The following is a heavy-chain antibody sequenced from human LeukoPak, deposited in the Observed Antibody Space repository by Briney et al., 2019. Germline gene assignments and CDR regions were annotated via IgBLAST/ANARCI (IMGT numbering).Heavy chain of an antibody. J-gene: IGHJ4*02. CDR3: ATADYYGSGSYDPLDY. CDR1: GYTLTELS. CDR2: FDPEDGET. D-gene: IGHD3-10*01. Sequence: ASVKVSCKVSGYTLTELSMHWVRQAPGKGLEWMGGFDPEDGETIYAQKFQGRVTMTEDTSTDTAYMELSSLRSEDTAVYYCATADYYGSGSYDPLDYWGQGTLVTVSS. V-gene: IGHV1-24*01.